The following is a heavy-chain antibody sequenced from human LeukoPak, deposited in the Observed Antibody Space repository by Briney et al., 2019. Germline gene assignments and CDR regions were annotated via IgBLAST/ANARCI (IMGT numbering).Heavy chain of an antibody. Sequence: PGGSLRLSCAASGFTFSSYWMSWVRQAPGKGLEWVANIKQDGSEKYYVDSVKGRFTISRDNAKNSRYLQMNSLRAEDTAVYYCARGVSYYDFWSGYYPGDYRGQGTLVTVSS. CDR3: ARGVSYYDFWSGYYPGDY. V-gene: IGHV3-7*01. D-gene: IGHD3-3*01. CDR1: GFTFSSYW. J-gene: IGHJ4*02. CDR2: IKQDGSEK.